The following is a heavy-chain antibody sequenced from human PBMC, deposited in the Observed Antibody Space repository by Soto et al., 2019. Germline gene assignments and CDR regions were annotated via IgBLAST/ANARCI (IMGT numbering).Heavy chain of an antibody. V-gene: IGHV3-23*01. CDR3: AKVRGWNDLGGFDY. J-gene: IGHJ4*02. Sequence: GGSLRLSCAASGFTFSSYAMSRVRQAPGKGLEWVSAISGSGGSTYYADSVKGRFTISRDNSKKTLYLQMNSLRAEDTAVYYCAKVRGWNDLGGFDYWGQGTLVTVSS. CDR1: GFTFSSYA. CDR2: ISGSGGST. D-gene: IGHD1-1*01.